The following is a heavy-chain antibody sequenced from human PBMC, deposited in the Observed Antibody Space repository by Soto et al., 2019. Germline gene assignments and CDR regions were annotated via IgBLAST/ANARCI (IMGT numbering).Heavy chain of an antibody. CDR3: ARDAGYSNEFDP. CDR1: GGSIRSNY. Sequence: PSETLSLTCTVSGGSIRSNYWSWIRQPAGKGLEWIGRIYKSGSTNYNPSLKSRVTMSVDTSKNQFSLRLSSVTAADTAVYYCARDAGYSNEFDPWRQRTLVTVSS. D-gene: IGHD6-13*01. CDR2: IYKSGST. V-gene: IGHV4-4*07. J-gene: IGHJ5*02.